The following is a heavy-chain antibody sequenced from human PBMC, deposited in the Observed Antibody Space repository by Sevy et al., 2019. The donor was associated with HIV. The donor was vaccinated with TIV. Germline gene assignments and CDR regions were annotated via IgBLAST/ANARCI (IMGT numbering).Heavy chain of an antibody. D-gene: IGHD2-8*01. V-gene: IGHV3-23*01. CDR2: FSFVGGGI. J-gene: IGHJ4*02. CDR1: GFTFAKYS. CDR3: AREGCTQPHDY. Sequence: GGSLRLTCAASGFTFAKYSMSWVRQAPGKGLDWVSTFSFVGGGIIYADSLKGRFTISRDDSKNTLFLQMNSLRAEDTATYFCAREGCTQPHDYWGQGTLVTVSS.